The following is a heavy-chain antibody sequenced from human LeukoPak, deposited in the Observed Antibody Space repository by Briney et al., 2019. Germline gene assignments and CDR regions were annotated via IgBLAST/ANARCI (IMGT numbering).Heavy chain of an antibody. D-gene: IGHD6-19*01. CDR2: IYSGGST. CDR1: GFTVSGNY. Sequence: GGSLRLSCAASGFTVSGNYMSWVRQAPGKGLEWVSVIYSGGSTYYADSVKGRFTISRDNSKNTLYLQMNSLRAEDTAVYYCAREWSVAGTYNWFDPWGQGTLVTVSS. CDR3: AREWSVAGTYNWFDP. V-gene: IGHV3-66*02. J-gene: IGHJ5*02.